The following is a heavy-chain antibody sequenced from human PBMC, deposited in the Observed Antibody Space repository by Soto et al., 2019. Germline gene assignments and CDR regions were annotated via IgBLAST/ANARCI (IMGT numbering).Heavy chain of an antibody. CDR3: ARDDIAVAGISTYYYYGIDV. CDR1: GFTFSDYY. CDR2: ISTSGSTI. V-gene: IGHV3-11*01. Sequence: QVQLVESGGGLVKPGGSLRLSCAASGFTFSDYYMSWIRQAPGKGLEWVSYISTSGSTIYYADSVKGRFTITRDSAKNSLYLQMNSLTAEDTAVYYCARDDIAVAGISTYYYYGIDVWGQGTTVTVSS. J-gene: IGHJ6*02. D-gene: IGHD6-19*01.